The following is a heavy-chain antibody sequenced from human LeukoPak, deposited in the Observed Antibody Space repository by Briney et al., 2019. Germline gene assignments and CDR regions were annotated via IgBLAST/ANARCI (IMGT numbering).Heavy chain of an antibody. D-gene: IGHD4-17*01. J-gene: IGHJ3*02. CDR2: ISSSSSYI. V-gene: IGHV3-21*01. Sequence: GGSLRLSCAASGFTLSTYTMNWVRQAPGKGLEWVSSISSSSSYIYYADSVKGRFTISRDNAKNSLYLQMNSLRAEDTAVYYCARLYGDSHDAFDIWGQGTMVTVSS. CDR3: ARLYGDSHDAFDI. CDR1: GFTLSTYT.